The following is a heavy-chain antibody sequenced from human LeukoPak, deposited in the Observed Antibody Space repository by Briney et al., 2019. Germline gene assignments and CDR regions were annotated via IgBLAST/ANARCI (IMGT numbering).Heavy chain of an antibody. V-gene: IGHV3-21*01. D-gene: IGHD1-1*01. CDR2: ISSTGSSI. Sequence: GGSLRLSCAASGFTFSYYTMSWVHQAPGKGLEWVSSISSTGSSIYYADSVKGRFTISRDNAKNSLYLQMSSLRVEDTAVYYCARDDVAWNDVHWFDPWGQGTLVTVSS. CDR3: ARDDVAWNDVHWFDP. CDR1: GFTFSYYT. J-gene: IGHJ5*02.